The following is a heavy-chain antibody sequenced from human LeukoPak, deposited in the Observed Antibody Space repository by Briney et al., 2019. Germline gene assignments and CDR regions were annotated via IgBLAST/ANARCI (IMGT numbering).Heavy chain of an antibody. V-gene: IGHV3-53*01. D-gene: IGHD4-17*01. CDR2: IYSGGST. Sequence: PGRSLRPACAASGFTVDDYTMHSVSPAPGKGLEWGSVIYSGGSTYYADSVKGRFTISRDNSKNTLYLQMKSLRAEDTAVYYCAGDHGDYAYWGQGTLVTVSS. J-gene: IGHJ4*02. CDR1: GFTVDDYT. CDR3: AGDHGDYAY.